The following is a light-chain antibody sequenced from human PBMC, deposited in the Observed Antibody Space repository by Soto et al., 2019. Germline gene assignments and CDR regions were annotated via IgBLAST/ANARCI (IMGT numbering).Light chain of an antibody. Sequence: EIVLTQSPATMSLSPGERANLSCRASQSVSSYLAWYQQKPGQAPRLLIYDASNRATGIPARFSGSGSGTDFPLTISSLEPEDFALYYWQQRSNWIFTLGPGTKVDIK. CDR1: QSVSSY. J-gene: IGKJ3*01. V-gene: IGKV3-11*01. CDR2: DAS. CDR3: QQRSNWIFT.